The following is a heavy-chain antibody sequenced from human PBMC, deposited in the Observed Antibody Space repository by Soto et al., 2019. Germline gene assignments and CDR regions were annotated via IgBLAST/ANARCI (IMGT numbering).Heavy chain of an antibody. D-gene: IGHD7-27*01. CDR2: IWPRDSDT. CDR3: ESRLGQGWFDP. Sequence: ASLKISCKGCGYRFSDNGMGWVRQTPGKGLEWMGIIWPRDSDTRYSPSFQGQVTISADRSISTAYLQWSSLKASDTGMYYCESRLGQGWFDPWGQGTLVTVSS. J-gene: IGHJ5*02. CDR1: GYRFSDNG. V-gene: IGHV5-51*01.